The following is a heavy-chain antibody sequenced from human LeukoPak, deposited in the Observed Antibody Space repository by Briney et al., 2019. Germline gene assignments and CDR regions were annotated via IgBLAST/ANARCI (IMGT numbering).Heavy chain of an antibody. CDR3: ARDERFLEWSALSGSYEEGDY. J-gene: IGHJ4*02. Sequence: GGSLRLSCTASGFTFSTYSMNWVRQAPGKGLEWVASISDRGTYIYYADSVKGRFTISRDNSKNTLYLQMNSLRAEDTAVYYCARDERFLEWSALSGSYEEGDYWGQGTLVTVSS. CDR1: GFTFSTYS. CDR2: ISDRGTYI. D-gene: IGHD3-3*01. V-gene: IGHV3-21*04.